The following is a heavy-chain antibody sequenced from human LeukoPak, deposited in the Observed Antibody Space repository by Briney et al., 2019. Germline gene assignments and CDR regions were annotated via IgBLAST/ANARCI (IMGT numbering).Heavy chain of an antibody. CDR1: GGSFSGYY. CDR3: ARLGPGYCSSTSCRYNWFDP. Sequence: SETLSLTCAVYGGSFSGYYWSWIRQPPGKGLEWIWEINYSGSTNYNPSLMSRVTVSVDTSKNQFSLKLSSVTAADTAVYYGARLGPGYCSSTSCRYNWFDPWGQGTLVTVSS. D-gene: IGHD2-2*03. V-gene: IGHV4-34*01. J-gene: IGHJ5*02. CDR2: INYSGST.